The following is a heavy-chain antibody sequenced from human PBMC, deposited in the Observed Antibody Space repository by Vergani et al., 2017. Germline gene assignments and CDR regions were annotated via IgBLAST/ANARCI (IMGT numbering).Heavy chain of an antibody. D-gene: IGHD3-9*01. V-gene: IGHV3-11*04. CDR1: GFTFSDHY. CDR3: ARETDTGSSVSYNYYAMDV. CDR2: MSSGDSI. J-gene: IGHJ6*02. Sequence: LVESGGTLVQPGGSLRLSCAASGFTFSDHYMSWVRQAPGKGLEWISYMSSGDSIYYADSVKGRFTVSRDNTKHTLYLQMNSLRAEDTAVYYCARETDTGSSVSYNYYAMDVWGQGTTVSVSS.